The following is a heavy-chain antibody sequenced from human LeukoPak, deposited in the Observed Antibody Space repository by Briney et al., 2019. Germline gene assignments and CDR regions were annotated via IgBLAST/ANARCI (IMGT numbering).Heavy chain of an antibody. V-gene: IGHV1-2*02. J-gene: IGHJ6*03. CDR1: GYTFTGYY. D-gene: IGHD3-3*01. CDR2: INPDSGGT. Sequence: GASVKVSCKASGYTFTGYYIHWVRQAPGQGPEWMGWINPDSGGTNYAQKFQGRVTITTDESTSTAYMELSSLRSEDAAVYYCARDSLGYDFWSGYERFDYYYYYMDVWGKGTTVTVSS. CDR3: ARDSLGYDFWSGYERFDYYYYYMDV.